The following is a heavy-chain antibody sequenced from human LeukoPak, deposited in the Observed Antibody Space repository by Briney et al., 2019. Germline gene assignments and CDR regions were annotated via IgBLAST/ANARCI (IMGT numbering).Heavy chain of an antibody. J-gene: IGHJ4*02. CDR3: AKDGYGSGSFYWFDY. Sequence: GGSLRLSCAASGFTFSTYGMHWVRQAPGEGLEWVAVISSDGSNKFYADSVKGRFTISRDNSKNTLYLQMNSLRAEDTALYYCAKDGYGSGSFYWFDYWGQGTLVTVSS. CDR1: GFTFSTYG. D-gene: IGHD3-10*01. CDR2: ISSDGSNK. V-gene: IGHV3-30*18.